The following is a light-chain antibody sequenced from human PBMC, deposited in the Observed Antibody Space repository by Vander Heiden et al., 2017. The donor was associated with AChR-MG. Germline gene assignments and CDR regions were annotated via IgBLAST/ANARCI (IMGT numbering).Light chain of an antibody. J-gene: IGLJ2*01. CDR3: SSYTSSSTLEV. Sequence: QSALLHPVSAPGSPGQSISISCTGTSSDVGGYHYVSWYQQHPGKAPKLMIYDISKRPSGVSTRFSGSKSGNTASLTISGLQAEDEADYYCSSYTSSSTLEVFGGGTKLTVL. V-gene: IGLV2-14*01. CDR2: DIS. CDR1: SSDVGGYHY.